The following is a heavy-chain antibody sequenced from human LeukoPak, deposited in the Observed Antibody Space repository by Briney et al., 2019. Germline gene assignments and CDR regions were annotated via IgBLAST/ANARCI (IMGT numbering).Heavy chain of an antibody. CDR2: IYYSGST. V-gene: IGHV4-59*08. Sequence: SETLSLTCTVSGGSINSDYWTWIRQPPGKGLEWIGYIYYSGSTKYNPSLKSRVTISVDTSKNQFSLKLSSVTAADTAVNYCARVYGSSWLYYFDYWGQGTLVTVSS. CDR1: GGSINSDY. D-gene: IGHD6-13*01. J-gene: IGHJ4*02. CDR3: ARVYGSSWLYYFDY.